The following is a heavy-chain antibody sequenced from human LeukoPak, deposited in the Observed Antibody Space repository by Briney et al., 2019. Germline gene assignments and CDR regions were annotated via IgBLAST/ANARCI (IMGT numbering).Heavy chain of an antibody. CDR3: ARADSNNYKFLDY. CDR1: NFTFSDYP. Sequence: GGSLRLSCEASNFTFSDYPMNWFRQAPGGGREGVSYINGDGTSIYYADSLKGRFTISRDNAKRSVYLQMTSLGVEDTAVYFCARADSNNYKFLDYWGPGTLVTVSS. D-gene: IGHD4-11*01. CDR2: INGDGTSI. J-gene: IGHJ4*02. V-gene: IGHV3-11*04.